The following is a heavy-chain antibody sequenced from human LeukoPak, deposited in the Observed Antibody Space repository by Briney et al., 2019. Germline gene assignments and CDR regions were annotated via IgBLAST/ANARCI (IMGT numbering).Heavy chain of an antibody. D-gene: IGHD3-10*01. J-gene: IGHJ3*02. Sequence: GGSLRLSCGASGFTFSRYAMSWVRQAPGKGLQWVSEIGGSGGAIYYADSVKGRFTISRDNSKNTLFLEMNSLRAEDTAVYYCAKPWGSGSYDAFDIWGQGTMVAVSS. V-gene: IGHV3-23*01. CDR3: AKPWGSGSYDAFDI. CDR2: IGGSGGAI. CDR1: GFTFSRYA.